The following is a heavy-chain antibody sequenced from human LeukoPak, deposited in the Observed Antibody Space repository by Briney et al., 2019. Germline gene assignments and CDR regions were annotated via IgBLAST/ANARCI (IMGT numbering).Heavy chain of an antibody. CDR3: AKQKGEGNGAFDI. V-gene: IGHV3-23*01. CDR2: ISGSGGSI. CDR1: GFTFSSYW. J-gene: IGHJ3*02. Sequence: GGSLRLSCAASGFTFSSYWMSWVRQAPGKGPEWASAISGSGGSIYYADSVKGRFTISRDNSKNTLYLQMNSLRAEDTAVYHCAKQKGEGNGAFDIWGQGTMVTVSS. D-gene: IGHD3-16*01.